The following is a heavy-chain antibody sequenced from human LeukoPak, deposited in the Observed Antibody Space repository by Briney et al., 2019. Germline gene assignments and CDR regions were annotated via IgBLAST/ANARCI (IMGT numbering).Heavy chain of an antibody. J-gene: IGHJ4*02. V-gene: IGHV3-74*01. D-gene: IGHD2-15*01. CDR2: LNPDGTST. CDR1: GFTFSSSW. Sequence: GGSLRLSCVVSGFTFSSSWMHWVRQAPGKGLVWVSRLNPDGTSTYYADSVKGRFTISRDNSKNTLYLQMNSLRAEDTAVYYCAKGSIVVVVAAPSDYWGQGTLVTVSS. CDR3: AKGSIVVVVAAPSDY.